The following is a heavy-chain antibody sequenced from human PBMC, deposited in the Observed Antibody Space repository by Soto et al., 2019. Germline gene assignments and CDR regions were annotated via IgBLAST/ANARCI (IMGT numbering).Heavy chain of an antibody. CDR1: GDNVSSNTAA. V-gene: IGHV6-1*01. CDR3: ARAIFGSSWYSNWFDP. Sequence: SQTLSLTCAISGDNVSSNTAAWNWIRHSPSTGLEWLGRTYYRSKWYNDYALSVKSRISINPDTSKNQFSLQLNSVTPEDTAVYYCARAIFGSSWYSNWFDPWGQGTLVTVSS. CDR2: TYYRSKWYN. D-gene: IGHD6-13*01. J-gene: IGHJ5*02.